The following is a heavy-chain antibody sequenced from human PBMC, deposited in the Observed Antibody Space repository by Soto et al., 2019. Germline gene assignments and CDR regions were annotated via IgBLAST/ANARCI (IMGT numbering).Heavy chain of an antibody. CDR3: ARALYRSGTYYAFDN. D-gene: IGHD1-26*01. V-gene: IGHV1-18*01. CDR1: GYTPTNYD. CDR2: ISAYNGNT. J-gene: IGHJ4*02. Sequence: VHLVQSGAEVKTPGASVKVSCQTSGYTPTNYDIGWVRQAPGQGLEWMGWISAYNGNTNYAQKLQGRLTMTTDTPTRTAYMELRSLRSDDTAVYYCARALYRSGTYYAFDNWGQGTLVTVSS.